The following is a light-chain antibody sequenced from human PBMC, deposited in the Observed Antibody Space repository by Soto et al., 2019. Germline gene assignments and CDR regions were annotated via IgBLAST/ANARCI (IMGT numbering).Light chain of an antibody. Sequence: DIVMTQSPLSLPVTPGEPASISCRSSQSLLHSNGYNYLDWYLQKPGQSPQLLIYLGSNRSSGVPDRFSGSGSGTDVTLKISRVEAEDVGVYYCRQDLQTPRYTFGQGTKLEIK. CDR1: QSLLHSNGYNY. CDR2: LGS. CDR3: RQDLQTPRYT. V-gene: IGKV2-28*01. J-gene: IGKJ2*01.